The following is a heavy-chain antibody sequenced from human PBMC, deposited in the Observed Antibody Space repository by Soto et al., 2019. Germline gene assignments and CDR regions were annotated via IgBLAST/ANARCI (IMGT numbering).Heavy chain of an antibody. J-gene: IGHJ6*02. V-gene: IGHV2-5*02. D-gene: IGHD2-15*01. Sequence: PTHAQRHSVNLSGRALSTKKVAVGWIRQPPGKALEWLALIYWDDDKRYSPPLKTRLTITRDTSKNQVVLTMTNMDPVDTGSYYCGHRPPKEPWVVVWGQRTTVTVS. CDR2: IYWDDDK. CDR1: GRALSTKKVA. CDR3: GHRPPKEPWVVV.